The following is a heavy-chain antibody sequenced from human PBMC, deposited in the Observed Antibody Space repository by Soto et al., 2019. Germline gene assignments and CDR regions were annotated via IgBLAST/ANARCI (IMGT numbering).Heavy chain of an antibody. CDR2: VYYRVRR. D-gene: IGHD4-17*01. Sequence: SETVSPTFTVSGGSVTNMICYWGWIRHAPGKWLEGIGSVYYRVRRYSKSSGKSRVTISVDTSKSRFSLSLNSVTASDTAVYFCVSQRTTVPTQAYFDYWGPGALVTVSS. CDR1: GGSVTNMICY. J-gene: IGHJ4*02. V-gene: IGHV4-39*01. CDR3: VSQRTTVPTQAYFDY.